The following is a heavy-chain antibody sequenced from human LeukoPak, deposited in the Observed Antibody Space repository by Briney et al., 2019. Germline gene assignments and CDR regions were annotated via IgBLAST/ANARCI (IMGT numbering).Heavy chain of an antibody. D-gene: IGHD3-10*01. CDR3: ARHVSEEVVWFGESYRLGYFDD. J-gene: IGHJ4*02. CDR2: IYYSGSP. CDR1: GGSISSSSYY. Sequence: SETLSLTCTVSGGSISSSSYYWGWIRQPPGKGLEWIGSIYYSGSPYYNPSLKSRVTISVDTSKNQFSLKLSSVTATDTAVYYCARHVSEEVVWFGESYRLGYFDDWGQGTLVTVSS. V-gene: IGHV4-39*01.